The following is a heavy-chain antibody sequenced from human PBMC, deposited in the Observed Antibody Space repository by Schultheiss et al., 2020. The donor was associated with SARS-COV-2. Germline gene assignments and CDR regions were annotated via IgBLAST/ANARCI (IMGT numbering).Heavy chain of an antibody. CDR3: ARLGGY. Sequence: ASVKVSCKASGYTFTSYYMHWVRQAPGQGLEWMGRINTNTGNPTYAQGFTGRFVFSLDTSVSTAYLQISSLKAEDTAVYYCARLGGYWGQGTLVTVSS. CDR1: GYTFTSYY. CDR2: INTNTGNP. J-gene: IGHJ4*02. D-gene: IGHD3-16*01. V-gene: IGHV7-4-1*02.